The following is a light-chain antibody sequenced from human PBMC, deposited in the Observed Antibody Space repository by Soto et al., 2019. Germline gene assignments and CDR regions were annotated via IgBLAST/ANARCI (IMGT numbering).Light chain of an antibody. CDR1: QSVGNN. J-gene: IGKJ4*01. CDR2: ATS. CDR3: QQYGDWSLT. V-gene: IGKV3-15*01. Sequence: EIVVTQSPATLSVSPGERATLSCRASQSVGNNFAWYQQKPGQAPRLLIFATSTRATGVPARFSGSGSGTEFTLTISSLQSEDYAVYYWQQYGDWSLTCGGGAKVEIE.